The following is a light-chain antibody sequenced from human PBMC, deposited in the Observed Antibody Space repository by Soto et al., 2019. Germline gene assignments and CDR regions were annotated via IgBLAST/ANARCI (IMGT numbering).Light chain of an antibody. CDR1: QAVGSTY. V-gene: IGKV3-20*01. CDR3: QQYLSLPIT. J-gene: IGKJ5*01. Sequence: EIVLTQSPGTLSLSPGERATLSCRTSQAVGSTYIAWNQQKPGQAPRLLMFDAATRATGIPDRFSGSGYGTDFTLTIRRLEPEDFAVYYCQQYLSLPITFGPGTRLEIK. CDR2: DAA.